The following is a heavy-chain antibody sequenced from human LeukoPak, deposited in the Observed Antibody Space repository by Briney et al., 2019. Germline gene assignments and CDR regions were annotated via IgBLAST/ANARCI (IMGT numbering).Heavy chain of an antibody. CDR3: ASCVDSSSWDYYYYMDV. J-gene: IGHJ6*03. V-gene: IGHV4-39*01. CDR1: GGSISSSSYY. Sequence: SETLSLTCTVSGGSISSSSYYWGWIRQPPGKGLEWIGSINYSGSTYYNPSLKSRVTISVDTSKNQFSLKLSSVTAADTAVYYCASCVDSSSWDYYYYMDVWGKGTTVTVSS. CDR2: INYSGST. D-gene: IGHD6-13*01.